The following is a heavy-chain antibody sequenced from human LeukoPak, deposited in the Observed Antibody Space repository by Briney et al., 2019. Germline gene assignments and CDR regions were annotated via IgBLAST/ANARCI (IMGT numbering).Heavy chain of an antibody. J-gene: IGHJ4*02. D-gene: IGHD6-19*01. CDR2: IYYSGST. V-gene: IGHV4-59*06. Sequence: PSETLSLTCTVSGGSISSYYWSWIRQHPGKGLEWIGYIYYSGSTYYNPSLKSRVTISVDTSKNQFSLKLSSVTAADTAVYYCASESSSGQVDYWGQGTLVTVSS. CDR1: GGSISSYY. CDR3: ASESSSGQVDY.